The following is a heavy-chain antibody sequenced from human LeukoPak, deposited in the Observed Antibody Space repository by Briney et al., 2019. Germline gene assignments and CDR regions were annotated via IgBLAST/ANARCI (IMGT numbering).Heavy chain of an antibody. J-gene: IGHJ4*02. Sequence: PGGSLRLSCAASGFTFSNYWMSWVRQAPGKGLEWVANIKQDGSEKFYVDSVKGRFTISRDNAKNSLYLQMNSLRAEDTAVYYCAGSLAYCGGDCRLGDYWGQGTLVTVSS. V-gene: IGHV3-7*01. CDR1: GFTFSNYW. D-gene: IGHD2-21*02. CDR3: AGSLAYCGGDCRLGDY. CDR2: IKQDGSEK.